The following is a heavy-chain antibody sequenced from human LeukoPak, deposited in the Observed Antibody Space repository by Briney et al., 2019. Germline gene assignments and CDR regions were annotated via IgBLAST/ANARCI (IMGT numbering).Heavy chain of an antibody. CDR3: AKGASALWFGEFLY. V-gene: IGHV3-30*18. CDR2: ISYDGSNK. CDR1: GFTFSSYG. Sequence: GGSLRLSCAASGFTFSSYGMHWVRQAPGKGLEWVAVISYDGSNKYYAGSVKGRFTIPRDNSKNTLYLQMNSLRAEDTAVYYCAKGASALWFGEFLYWGQGTLVTVSS. D-gene: IGHD3-10*01. J-gene: IGHJ4*02.